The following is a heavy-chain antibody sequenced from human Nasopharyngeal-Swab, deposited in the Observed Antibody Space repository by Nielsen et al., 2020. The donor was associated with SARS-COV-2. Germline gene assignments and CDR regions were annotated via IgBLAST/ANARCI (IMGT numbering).Heavy chain of an antibody. D-gene: IGHD2-15*01. Sequence: ASVKVSCKASGYTFTSYGISWVRRAPGQGLEWMGWISAYNGNTNYAQKLQGRVTMTTDTSTSTAYMELRSLRSDDTAVYYCAAGVLGYCSGGSCPDYWGQGTLVTVSS. CDR2: ISAYNGNT. CDR1: GYTFTSYG. J-gene: IGHJ4*02. V-gene: IGHV1-18*01. CDR3: AAGVLGYCSGGSCPDY.